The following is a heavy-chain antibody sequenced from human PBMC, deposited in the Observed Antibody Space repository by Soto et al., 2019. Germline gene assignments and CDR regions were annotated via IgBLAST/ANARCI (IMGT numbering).Heavy chain of an antibody. V-gene: IGHV4-4*07. CDR3: ARADYEILTGSYAMDV. CDR1: DDFISSYY. J-gene: IGHJ6*02. D-gene: IGHD3-9*01. CDR2: VSTNGAT. Sequence: SETLSLTCTVSDDFISSYYWNWIRQPAGKGLEWIGRVSTNGATNYNPSLESRVTMSVDTSKNQFSLKLTSVTAADTAVYFCARADYEILTGSYAMDVWGQGTTVIVSS.